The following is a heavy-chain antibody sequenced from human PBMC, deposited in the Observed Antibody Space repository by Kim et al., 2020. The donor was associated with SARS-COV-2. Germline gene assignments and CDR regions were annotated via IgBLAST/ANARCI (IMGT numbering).Heavy chain of an antibody. CDR1: GFTFSSYG. V-gene: IGHV3-30*18. CDR3: AKGNGSYLSWFDP. J-gene: IGHJ5*02. Sequence: GGTLRLSCAASGFTFSSYGMHWVRQAPGKGLEWVAVISYDGSNKYYADSVKGRFTISRDNSKNTLYLQMNSLRAEDTALYYCAKGNGSYLSWFDPWGQGTLVTVSS. CDR2: ISYDGSNK. D-gene: IGHD1-26*01.